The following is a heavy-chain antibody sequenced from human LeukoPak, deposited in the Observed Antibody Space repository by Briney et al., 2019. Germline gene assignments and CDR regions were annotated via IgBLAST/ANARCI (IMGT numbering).Heavy chain of an antibody. CDR2: MNPNSGNT. CDR3: ARSSSPHYYDSSGYVYYFDY. D-gene: IGHD3-22*01. Sequence: ASVKVSCKASGYTFTGYYMHWVRQAPGQGLEWMGWMNPNSGNTGYAQKFQGRVTMTRNTSISTAYMELSSLRSEDTAVYYCARSSSPHYYDSSGYVYYFDYWGQGTLVTVSS. V-gene: IGHV1-8*02. CDR1: GYTFTGYY. J-gene: IGHJ4*02.